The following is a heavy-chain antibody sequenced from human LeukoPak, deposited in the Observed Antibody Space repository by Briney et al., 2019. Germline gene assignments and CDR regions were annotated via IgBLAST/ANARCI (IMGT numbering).Heavy chain of an antibody. CDR1: GYTFTSYG. D-gene: IGHD5-12*01. CDR2: ISVYNGNT. CDR3: AREDALVATGSFDY. J-gene: IGHJ4*02. Sequence: GASVKVSCKASGYTFTSYGISWVRQAPGQGLEWMGWISVYNGNTNYAQKLQGRVNMTTDTSTSTAHMELRRLRSDDTAVYYCAREDALVATGSFDYWGQGTLVTVSS. V-gene: IGHV1-18*01.